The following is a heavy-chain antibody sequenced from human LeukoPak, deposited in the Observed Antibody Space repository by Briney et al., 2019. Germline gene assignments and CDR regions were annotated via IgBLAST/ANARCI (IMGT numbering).Heavy chain of an antibody. CDR1: GFTFSSYS. V-gene: IGHV3-21*01. CDR3: ARDSPAYCSSTSCLNMDV. J-gene: IGHJ6*03. CDR2: ISSSSSYI. D-gene: IGHD2-2*01. Sequence: GGSLRLSCAASGFTFSSYSMNWVRQAPGKGLEWVSSISSSSSYIYYADSVKGRFTISRDNVKNSLYLQMNSLRAEDTAVYYCARDSPAYCSSTSCLNMDVWGKGTTVTVSS.